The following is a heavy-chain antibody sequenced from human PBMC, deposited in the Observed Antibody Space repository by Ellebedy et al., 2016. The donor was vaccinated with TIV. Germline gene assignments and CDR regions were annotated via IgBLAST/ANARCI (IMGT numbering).Heavy chain of an antibody. Sequence: PGGSLRLSCAASGFTFSSYCMSRVRQAPGKGLEWVANIKIDGSEKNYVDYVKGRFTISRDNAKNSLYLQMNSLRVEDTAVYYCARDPKRYYDYDGDFDYWGQGTLVTVSS. CDR2: IKIDGSEK. D-gene: IGHD3-16*01. J-gene: IGHJ4*02. V-gene: IGHV3-7*01. CDR3: ARDPKRYYDYDGDFDY. CDR1: GFTFSSYC.